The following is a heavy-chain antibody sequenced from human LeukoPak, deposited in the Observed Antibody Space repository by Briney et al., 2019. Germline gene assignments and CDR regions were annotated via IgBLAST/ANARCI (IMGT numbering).Heavy chain of an antibody. J-gene: IGHJ3*02. CDR1: GGTFSTYT. D-gene: IGHD5-24*01. V-gene: IGHV1-69*02. Sequence: SVKVSCKAPGGTFSTYTINWVRQAPGQGLERMGRIISMLGIIKYAQKFQGRVTITADKSTSTAYMELSSLRSEDTAVYYCARAKPDRDGYNPNDAFDIRGQGTMVTVSS. CDR3: ARAKPDRDGYNPNDAFDI. CDR2: IISMLGII.